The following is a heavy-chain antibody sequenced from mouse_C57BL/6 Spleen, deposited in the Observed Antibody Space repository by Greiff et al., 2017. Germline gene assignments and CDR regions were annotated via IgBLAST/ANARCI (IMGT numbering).Heavy chain of an antibody. CDR2: ISSGGSYT. CDR3: ARGVYYDYDWFAY. CDR1: GFTFSSYG. V-gene: IGHV5-6*01. D-gene: IGHD2-4*01. J-gene: IGHJ3*01. Sequence: EVQLVESGGDLVKPGGSLKLSCAASGFTFSSYGMSWVRQTPDKRLEWVATISSGGSYTYYPDSVKGRFTISRDNAKNTLYLQMSSLKSEDTAMYYCARGVYYDYDWFAYWGQGTLVTVSA.